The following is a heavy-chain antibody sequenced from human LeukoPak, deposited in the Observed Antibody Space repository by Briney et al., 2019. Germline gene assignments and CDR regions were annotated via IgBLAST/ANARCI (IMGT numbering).Heavy chain of an antibody. Sequence: GGSLRLSCAASGFTFNKYSMSWVRQAPGKGLEWITYIDGSSATIYYADSVKGRFTTSRDNTKNLVYLHMNSLRAEDTAVYYCATYGRDGYRGFYWGQGTLVTVSS. J-gene: IGHJ4*02. CDR1: GFTFNKYS. V-gene: IGHV3-48*04. D-gene: IGHD5-24*01. CDR3: ATYGRDGYRGFY. CDR2: IDGSSATI.